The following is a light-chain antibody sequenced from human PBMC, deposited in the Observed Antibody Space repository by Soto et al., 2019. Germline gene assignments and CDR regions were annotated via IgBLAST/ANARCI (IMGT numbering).Light chain of an antibody. J-gene: IGKJ4*01. CDR3: QEHDNLFT. CDR1: QAVGNN. V-gene: IGKV1-33*01. Sequence: DIQMTQSPSSLSAAVGDRVTITCQASQAVGNNLNWYQQKPGRAPKLLIYDVSNLETGVPSRFSGSGSGTDFTFTISSLQPEDIATYYCQEHDNLFTFAGGTKVDIK. CDR2: DVS.